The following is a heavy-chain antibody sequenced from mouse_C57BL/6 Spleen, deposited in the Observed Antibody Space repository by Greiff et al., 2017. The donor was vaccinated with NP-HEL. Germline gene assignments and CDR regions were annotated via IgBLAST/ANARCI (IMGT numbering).Heavy chain of an antibody. CDR1: GFNVKDYY. V-gene: IGHV14-2*01. CDR3: ASLYGSIPLRAMDY. CDR2: IDPEDGET. J-gene: IGHJ4*01. D-gene: IGHD1-1*01. Sequence: EVQLQQAGAELVKPGASVKLSCAASGFNVKDYYMQWVKQRTEQGLEWIGRIDPEDGETKYAPKFQGKATITAETSSNTAYLQLSSLTSEDTAVYYCASLYGSIPLRAMDYWGQGTSVTVSS.